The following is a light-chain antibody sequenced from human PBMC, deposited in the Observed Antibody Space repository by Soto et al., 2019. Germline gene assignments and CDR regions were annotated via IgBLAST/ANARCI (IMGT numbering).Light chain of an antibody. CDR2: WAS. V-gene: IGKV4-1*01. CDR3: QQYYSTPLT. Sequence: DIVMTQSPDSLAVSLGERATINCKSSQSVLYSSNNKNYLAWYQQKPGQPPKLLIYWASTRESGVPDRFSGSGSGTDFTLTISSRRAEDVAFYYCQQYYSTPLTFGGGTKVDSK. CDR1: QSVLYSSNNKNY. J-gene: IGKJ4*01.